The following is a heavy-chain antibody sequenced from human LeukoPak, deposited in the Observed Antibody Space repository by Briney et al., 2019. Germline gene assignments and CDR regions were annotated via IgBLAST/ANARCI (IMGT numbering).Heavy chain of an antibody. CDR3: ARSEQQLVYYYYYYGMDV. J-gene: IGHJ6*02. CDR2: ISYDGSNK. Sequence: GGSLRLSCAASGFTFSSYAVHWVRQAPGKGLEWVAVISYDGSNKYYADSVKGRFTISRDNSKNTLYLQMNSLRAEDTAVYYCARSEQQLVYYYYYYGMDVWGQGTTVTVSS. CDR1: GFTFSSYA. V-gene: IGHV3-30*04. D-gene: IGHD6-13*01.